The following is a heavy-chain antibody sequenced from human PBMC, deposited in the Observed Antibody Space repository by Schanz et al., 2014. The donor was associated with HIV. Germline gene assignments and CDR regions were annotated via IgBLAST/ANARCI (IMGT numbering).Heavy chain of an antibody. D-gene: IGHD2-2*01. CDR2: ISWNSVFI. V-gene: IGHV3-9*01. CDR3: AKDLAIVVVPGTGAGMDV. Sequence: EVQLLESGGDLVQPGGSLRLSCAASEFTFDGYAMHWVRQAPGKGLEWVSSISWNSVFIGYADSVKGRFTISRDNSKNALYLQMNSLRAEYTAVYYCAKDLAIVVVPGTGAGMDVWGQGTTVTVSS. CDR1: EFTFDGYA. J-gene: IGHJ6*02.